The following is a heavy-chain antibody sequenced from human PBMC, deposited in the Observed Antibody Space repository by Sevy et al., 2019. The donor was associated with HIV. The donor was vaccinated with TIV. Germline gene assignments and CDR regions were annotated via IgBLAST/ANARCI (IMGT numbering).Heavy chain of an antibody. CDR2: ISYSGRT. CDR3: ARANAYLASDAFDI. Sequence: SETLSLTCTVSGVSITSLNYYWSWIRQHPGKGLEWIGYISYSGRTFYNPSLKGRLTISVDTSKDQLSLKVTSLTAADTAVYYCARANAYLASDAFDIWGQGTLVTVSS. D-gene: IGHD1-26*01. CDR1: GVSITSLNYY. V-gene: IGHV4-31*03. J-gene: IGHJ3*02.